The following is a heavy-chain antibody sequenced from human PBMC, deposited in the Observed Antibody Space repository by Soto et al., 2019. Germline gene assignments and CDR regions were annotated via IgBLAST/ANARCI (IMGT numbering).Heavy chain of an antibody. V-gene: IGHV4-59*01. Sequence: SETLSLTCTICGDSISNYYWSWIRQPPGRGLEWIGHIFYSGSTNYNPALKSRVTISVDTSKSQFSLKLSSVTAADTAVYYCAKDSGYNYGYFRWFDPWGQGTLVTVS. CDR3: AKDSGYNYGYFRWFDP. CDR2: IFYSGST. CDR1: GDSISNYY. J-gene: IGHJ5*02. D-gene: IGHD5-18*01.